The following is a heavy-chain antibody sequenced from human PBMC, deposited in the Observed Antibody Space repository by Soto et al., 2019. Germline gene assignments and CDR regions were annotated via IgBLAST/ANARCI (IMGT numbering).Heavy chain of an antibody. CDR3: ARDRMTTVTTVRYFDL. Sequence: QVQLVESGGGVVQPGRSLRLSCAASGFTFSSYAMHWVRQAPGKGLEWVAVISYDGSNKYYADSVKGRFTISRDNSKNTLYLQMNSLRAEDTAVYYCARDRMTTVTTVRYFDLWGRGTLVTVSS. D-gene: IGHD4-17*01. V-gene: IGHV3-30-3*01. J-gene: IGHJ2*01. CDR2: ISYDGSNK. CDR1: GFTFSSYA.